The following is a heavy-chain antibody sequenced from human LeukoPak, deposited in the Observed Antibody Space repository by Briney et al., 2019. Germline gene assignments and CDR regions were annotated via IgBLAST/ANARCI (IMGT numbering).Heavy chain of an antibody. D-gene: IGHD2-21*02. CDR3: ARDRRYCGGDCPPSY. CDR1: GFTFSSYA. V-gene: IGHV3-30-3*01. J-gene: IGHJ4*02. Sequence: GSLRLSCAASGFTFSSYAMHWVRQAPGKGLEWVAVISYDGSNKYYADSVKGRFTISRDNSKNTLYLQMNSLRAEDTAVYYCARDRRYCGGDCPPSYWGQGTLVTVSS. CDR2: ISYDGSNK.